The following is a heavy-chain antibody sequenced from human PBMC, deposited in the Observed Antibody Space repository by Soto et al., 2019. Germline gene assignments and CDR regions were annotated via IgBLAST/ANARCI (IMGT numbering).Heavy chain of an antibody. Sequence: QVQLVQSGAEVKKPGSSVKVSCKTSGVTFNTFAISWVRQAPGQGLEYMGGIIPVLGPANYAQRFQGRVTITADKSTSTAYLERTNLTSEDTAVYYCARAAKRYFDYWGQGTLVTVSS. J-gene: IGHJ4*02. CDR3: ARAAKRYFDY. CDR2: IIPVLGPA. V-gene: IGHV1-69*06. CDR1: GVTFNTFA.